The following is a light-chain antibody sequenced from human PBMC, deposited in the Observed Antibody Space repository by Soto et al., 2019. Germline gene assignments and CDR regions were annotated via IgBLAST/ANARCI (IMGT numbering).Light chain of an antibody. CDR3: QQRKNWPPLT. J-gene: IGKJ4*01. Sequence: ETVLTQSPATLSLSPGERATLSCRASQSVSHYLAWYQQKPGQAPRLLIYDASNRATGVPARFSGSGSGTDFTLTISSLEPEDFAVYYCQQRKNWPPLTFGGGTKVEIK. V-gene: IGKV3-11*01. CDR1: QSVSHY. CDR2: DAS.